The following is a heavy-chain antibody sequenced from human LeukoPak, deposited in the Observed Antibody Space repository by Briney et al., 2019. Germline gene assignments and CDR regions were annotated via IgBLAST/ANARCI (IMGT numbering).Heavy chain of an antibody. J-gene: IGHJ6*03. CDR2: IYYSGST. Sequence: TLSLTRTVSGGSISSGDYYWSWIRQPPGKGLEWIGYIYYSGSTYYNPSLKSRVTILVDTSKNQFSLKLSSVTAADTAVYYCARDMVGTRAYVNYMDVWGKGTTVTVSS. V-gene: IGHV4-30-4*08. CDR1: GGSISSGDYY. D-gene: IGHD4/OR15-4a*01. CDR3: ARDMVGTRAYVNYMDV.